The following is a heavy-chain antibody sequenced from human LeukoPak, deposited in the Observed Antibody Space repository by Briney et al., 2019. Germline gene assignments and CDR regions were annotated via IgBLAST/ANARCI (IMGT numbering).Heavy chain of an antibody. CDR2: IKQDGSEK. V-gene: IGHV3-7*03. CDR3: ARVDTAIAFDY. D-gene: IGHD5-18*01. J-gene: IGHJ4*02. CDR1: GFTFSSYW. Sequence: PGGSLRLSCAASGFTFSSYWMSWVRQGPGKGLEWVANIKQDGSEKYYVDSVKGRFTISRGNAKNSLYLQMNSLRAEDTAVYYCARVDTAIAFDYWGQGTLVTVSS.